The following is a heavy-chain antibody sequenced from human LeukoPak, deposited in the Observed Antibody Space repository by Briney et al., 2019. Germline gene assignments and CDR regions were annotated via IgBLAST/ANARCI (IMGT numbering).Heavy chain of an antibody. Sequence: GGSLRLSCAASGFTFSSYAMHWVRQAPGKGLEWVAVISYDGSNKYYTDSVKGRFTISRDNSKNTLYLQMNSPRAEDTAVYYCARGNAVGYWGQGTLVTVSS. V-gene: IGHV3-30*14. CDR2: ISYDGSNK. CDR3: ARGNAVGY. CDR1: GFTFSSYA. J-gene: IGHJ4*02. D-gene: IGHD4-23*01.